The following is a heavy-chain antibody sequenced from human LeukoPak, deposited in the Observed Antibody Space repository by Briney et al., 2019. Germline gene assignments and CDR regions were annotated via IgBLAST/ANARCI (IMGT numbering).Heavy chain of an antibody. D-gene: IGHD5-18*01. CDR3: TRTAMVTGFDS. Sequence: QTGGSLKLSCAASVLTFSGSAMHWVRQASGKGLEWVVRIRSKLNSYATAYAASVKGRFTISRDDSKKTAYLKMNRLKTEDTAVYYCTRTAMVTGFDSWGQGTLVTVSS. V-gene: IGHV3-73*01. J-gene: IGHJ4*02. CDR1: VLTFSGSA. CDR2: IRSKLNSYAT.